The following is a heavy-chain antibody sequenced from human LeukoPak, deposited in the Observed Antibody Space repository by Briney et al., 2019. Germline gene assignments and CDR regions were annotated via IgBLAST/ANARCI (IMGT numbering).Heavy chain of an antibody. CDR3: AKGLGKATVTPLGY. V-gene: IGHV3-23*01. Sequence: GGSLRLSCAASGFTFSSYAMSWVRQAPGEGLEWVSGISGSGGSTYYAASVKGRFTISRDNSKNTLYLQMDSLRAEDTAVYYCAKGLGKATVTPLGYWGQGTLVTVSS. J-gene: IGHJ4*02. CDR2: ISGSGGST. CDR1: GFTFSSYA. D-gene: IGHD4-11*01.